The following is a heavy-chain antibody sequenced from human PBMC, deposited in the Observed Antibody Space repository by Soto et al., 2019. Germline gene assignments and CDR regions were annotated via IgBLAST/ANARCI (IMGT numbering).Heavy chain of an antibody. CDR1: GGSISSGGYY. CDR2: IYYSGST. J-gene: IGHJ4*02. D-gene: IGHD3-3*01. V-gene: IGHV4-31*03. Sequence: QVQLQESGPGLVKPSQTLSLTCTVSGGSISSGGYYWSWIRQHPGKGLEWIGYIYYSGSTYYNPSLESRVTISVNTSKNQCFLKLISVTDADTAVYYCARGRYYDFWSGKGLDFDDWGQGTLVTVSS. CDR3: ARGRYYDFWSGKGLDFDD.